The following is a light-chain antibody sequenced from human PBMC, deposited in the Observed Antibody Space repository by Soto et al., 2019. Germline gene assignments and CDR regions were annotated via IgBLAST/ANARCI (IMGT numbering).Light chain of an antibody. CDR2: GAS. CDR3: QQYCNPPPTA. Sequence: EIVLTQSPGTLSLSPGERATLSCRASQSVSSSYLAWYQQKPGQAPRVLIHGASSRATGIPDRFSGSGSGTDFTLTISRLEPEDFAVYFCQQYCNPPPTAFGQGTKVEIK. V-gene: IGKV3-20*01. J-gene: IGKJ2*01. CDR1: QSVSSSY.